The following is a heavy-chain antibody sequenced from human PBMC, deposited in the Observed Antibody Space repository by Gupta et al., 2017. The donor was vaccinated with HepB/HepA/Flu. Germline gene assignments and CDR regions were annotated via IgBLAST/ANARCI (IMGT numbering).Heavy chain of an antibody. Sequence: VQLLESGGGFVRPGGSLRLSCAASGFTFGSFAMSWVRQAPRKGLEWVSTISVSGGTTYYADSVKGRFTISRDTSKSTLYLQMNSLGAEDTAEYYCAKSDSGYDPDYVYWGQGTLVTVSS. CDR1: GFTFGSFA. J-gene: IGHJ4*02. D-gene: IGHD5-12*01. V-gene: IGHV3-23*01. CDR3: AKSDSGYDPDYVY. CDR2: ISVSGGTT.